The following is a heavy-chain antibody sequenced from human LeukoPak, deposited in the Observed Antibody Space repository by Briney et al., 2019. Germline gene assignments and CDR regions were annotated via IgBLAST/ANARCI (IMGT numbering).Heavy chain of an antibody. CDR1: GFTFSSHW. V-gene: IGHV3-74*01. CDR3: ARVAYSSSWYIDY. J-gene: IGHJ4*02. D-gene: IGHD6-13*01. Sequence: GGSLRLSCAASGFTFSSHWMHWVRQAPGKGLVWVSRINSDGSSTSYADSVKGRFTISRDNAKNTLYVQMNSLRVEDTAVYYCARVAYSSSWYIDYWGQGTLVTVSS. CDR2: INSDGSST.